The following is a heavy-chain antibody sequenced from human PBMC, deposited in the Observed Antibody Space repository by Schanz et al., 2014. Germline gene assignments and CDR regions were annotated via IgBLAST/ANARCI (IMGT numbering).Heavy chain of an antibody. CDR2: ISPSSGGT. CDR1: GYTFTNHY. D-gene: IGHD3-9*01. V-gene: IGHV1-2*06. CDR3: ARDYYDILTGYPYDTFDI. J-gene: IGHJ3*02. Sequence: QVQVIQSGPEVKKPGASVKVSCKASGYTFTNHYLHWVRQAPGQGLEWMGRISPSSGGTIYAQNFQGRVTMTRDTSISTAYMELSRLQSDDTAVYYCARDYYDILTGYPYDTFDIWGQGTMVTVSS.